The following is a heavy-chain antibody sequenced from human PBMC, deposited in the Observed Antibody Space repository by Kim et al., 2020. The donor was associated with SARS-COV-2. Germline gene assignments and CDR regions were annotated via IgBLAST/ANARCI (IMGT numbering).Heavy chain of an antibody. CDR2: ISYDGSNK. V-gene: IGHV3-30*04. Sequence: GGSLRLSCAASGFTFSSYAMHWVRQAPGKGLEWVAVISYDGSNKYYADSVKGRFTISRDNSKNTLYLQMNSLRAEDTAVYYCASRIAVGAFDIWGQGQWSPSLQ. J-gene: IGHJ3*02. CDR1: GFTFSSYA. D-gene: IGHD6-19*01. CDR3: ASRIAVGAFDI.